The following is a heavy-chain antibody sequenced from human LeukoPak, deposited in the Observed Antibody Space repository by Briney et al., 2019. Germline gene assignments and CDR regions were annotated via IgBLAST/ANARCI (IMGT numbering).Heavy chain of an antibody. D-gene: IGHD3-3*01. V-gene: IGHV3-30-3*01. J-gene: IGHJ4*02. Sequence: GSLRLSCAASGFTFSSYAMHWVRQAPGKGLGWVAVISYDGSNKYYADSVKGRFTISRDNSKNTLYLQMNSLRAEDTAVYYCARDPKGEHDFWSGYYPLYYFDYWGQGTQVTVSS. CDR3: ARDPKGEHDFWSGYYPLYYFDY. CDR2: ISYDGSNK. CDR1: GFTFSSYA.